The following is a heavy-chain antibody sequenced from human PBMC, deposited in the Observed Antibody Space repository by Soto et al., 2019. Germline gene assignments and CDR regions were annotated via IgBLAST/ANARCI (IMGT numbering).Heavy chain of an antibody. CDR3: ARGMTGGFGVVTTYYYYYGMDV. CDR2: IIPIFGTA. CDR1: GGTLSSYA. Sequence: ASVKVSCKASGGTLSSYAISWVRQAPGQGLEWMGGIIPIFGTANYAQKFQGRVTITADESTSTAYMELSSLRSEDTAVYYCARGMTGGFGVVTTYYYYYGMDVWGQGTTVTVSS. J-gene: IGHJ6*02. D-gene: IGHD3-3*01. V-gene: IGHV1-69*13.